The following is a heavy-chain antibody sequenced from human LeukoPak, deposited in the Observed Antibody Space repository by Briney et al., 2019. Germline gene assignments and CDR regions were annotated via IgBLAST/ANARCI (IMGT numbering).Heavy chain of an antibody. J-gene: IGHJ4*02. V-gene: IGHV1-8*01. CDR1: GYTFTNYD. CDR2: MTPNSGNT. CDR3: ARNLYESGEFDY. D-gene: IGHD3-16*01. Sequence: ASVKVSCKASGYTFTNYDINWVRQATGQGLEWLGWMTPNSGNTGYAQKFQSRVTLTRDTSIGTAYMELNSLTSEDTAVYFCARNLYESGEFDYWGQGTLVTVSS.